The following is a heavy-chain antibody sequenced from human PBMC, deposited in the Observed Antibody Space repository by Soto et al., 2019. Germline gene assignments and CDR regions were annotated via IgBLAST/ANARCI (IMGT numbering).Heavy chain of an antibody. J-gene: IGHJ5*02. CDR1: GFTFGSYA. Sequence: EVQLLESGGGLVQPGGSLRLSCAASGFTFGSYAMSWVRQAPGKGLAWVSAISYNSGNIAYADSVKGRFTVSRDNAKNSLYLQMNGLRPEDTALYYCAKDPPYYDSGAYYHPFYTWGQGTLVTVSS. D-gene: IGHD3-22*01. CDR3: AKDPPYYDSGAYYHPFYT. CDR2: ISYNSGNI. V-gene: IGHV3-9*01.